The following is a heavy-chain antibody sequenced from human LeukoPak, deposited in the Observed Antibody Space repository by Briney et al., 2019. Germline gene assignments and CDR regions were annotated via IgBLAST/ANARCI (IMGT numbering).Heavy chain of an antibody. CDR1: GGSISSYY. Sequence: SETLSLTCTVSGGSISSYYWSWIRQPPGKGLEWIGYIYYSGSTNYNPSLKSRVTISVDTSKDQFSLKLSSVTAADTAVYYCARLSYDYGGNSIDYWGQGTLVTVYS. J-gene: IGHJ4*02. CDR2: IYYSGST. D-gene: IGHD4-23*01. V-gene: IGHV4-59*08. CDR3: ARLSYDYGGNSIDY.